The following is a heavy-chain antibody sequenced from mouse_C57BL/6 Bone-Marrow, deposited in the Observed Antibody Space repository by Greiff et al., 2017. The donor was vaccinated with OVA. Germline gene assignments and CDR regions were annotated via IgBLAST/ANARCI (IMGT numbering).Heavy chain of an antibody. Sequence: VQLQQPGAELVMPGASVKLSCKASGYTFTSYWMHWVKQRPGQGLEWIGEIDPSDSYTNYNQKFKGKSTLTVDKSSSTAYMQLSSLTSEGSAVYYCAREPITTVGAAMDYWGQGTSVTVSS. CDR3: AREPITTVGAAMDY. V-gene: IGHV1-69*01. CDR2: IDPSDSYT. CDR1: GYTFTSYW. D-gene: IGHD1-1*01. J-gene: IGHJ4*01.